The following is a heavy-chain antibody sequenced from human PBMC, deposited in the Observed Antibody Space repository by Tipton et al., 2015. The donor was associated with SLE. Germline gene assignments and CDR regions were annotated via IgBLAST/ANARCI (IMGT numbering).Heavy chain of an antibody. D-gene: IGHD2-21*01. Sequence: TLSLTCTVSGGSISRSSYYWGWIRQPPGKGLEWIGSIYYSGSTYYNPSLKSRVTISVDTSKNQFSLKLSPVTAADTAVYYCARHEIPDGMDVWGQGTTVTVSS. V-gene: IGHV4-39*01. J-gene: IGHJ6*02. CDR1: GGSISRSSYY. CDR2: IYYSGST. CDR3: ARHEIPDGMDV.